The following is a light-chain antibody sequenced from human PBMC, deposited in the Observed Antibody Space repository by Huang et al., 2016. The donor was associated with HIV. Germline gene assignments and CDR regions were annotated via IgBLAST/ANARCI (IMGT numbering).Light chain of an antibody. Sequence: EIVMTQSPATLSVSPGKRATLSCRASQSVSSNLAWYQQKPGQAPRLLIYVASTRATGIPGRCSSGVSGAEVTLTISSLQSEDFAVYYCQQYNNWPLYTFGQGTKLEIK. CDR3: QQYNNWPLYT. CDR2: VAS. V-gene: IGKV3-15*01. CDR1: QSVSSN. J-gene: IGKJ2*01.